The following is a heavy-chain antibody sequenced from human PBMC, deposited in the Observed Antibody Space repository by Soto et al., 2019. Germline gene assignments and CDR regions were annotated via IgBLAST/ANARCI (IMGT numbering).Heavy chain of an antibody. CDR2: ISGSGGST. CDR1: GFTFGDYA. D-gene: IGHD6-6*01. CDR3: AKNTRGYSSSRYYFDY. Sequence: GGSLRLSCTASGFTFGDYAMSWVRQAPGKGLEWVSAISGSGGSTYYADSVKGRFTISRDNSKNTLYLQMNSLRAEDTAVYYCAKNTRGYSSSRYYFDYWGQGTLVTVSS. J-gene: IGHJ4*02. V-gene: IGHV3-23*01.